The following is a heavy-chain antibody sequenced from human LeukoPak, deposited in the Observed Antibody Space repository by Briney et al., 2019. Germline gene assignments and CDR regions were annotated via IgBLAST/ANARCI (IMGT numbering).Heavy chain of an antibody. Sequence: GSLRLSCAASGFTFSSYSMNWVRQAPGKGLEWIGEINHSGSTNYNPSLKSRVTISVDTSKNQFSLKLSSVTAADTAVYYCARTTEAHSWRTRYYDYYMDVWGKGTTVTVSS. V-gene: IGHV4-34*01. CDR2: INHSGST. D-gene: IGHD6-13*01. J-gene: IGHJ6*03. CDR3: ARTTEAHSWRTRYYDYYMDV. CDR1: GFTFSSYS.